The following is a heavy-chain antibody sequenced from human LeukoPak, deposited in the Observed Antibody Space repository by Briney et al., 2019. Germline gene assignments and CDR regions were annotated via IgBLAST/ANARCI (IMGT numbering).Heavy chain of an antibody. CDR2: ISTRGSYI. D-gene: IGHD2-15*01. V-gene: IGHV3-21*01. J-gene: IGHJ4*02. Sequence: GGSLRLSCTASGFSFSDYSFNWVRQAPGKGLEWVSCISTRGSYIYYADSVKGRFTISRDNSKNTLYLQMNSLRAEDTAVYYCAKDRPVYCSGGSCYGDFDYWGQGTLVTVSS. CDR3: AKDRPVYCSGGSCYGDFDY. CDR1: GFSFSDYS.